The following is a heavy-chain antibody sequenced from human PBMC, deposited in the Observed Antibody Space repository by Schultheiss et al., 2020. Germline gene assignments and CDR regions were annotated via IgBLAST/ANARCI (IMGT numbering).Heavy chain of an antibody. J-gene: IGHJ4*02. CDR3: ARQGGSYDTSIDY. CDR2: FYTSGST. CDR1: GGSISSGGYY. D-gene: IGHD3-16*01. Sequence: SETLSLTCTVSGGSISSGGYYWSWIRQPPGKGLEWIGRFYTSGSTNYNPSLKSRVTISVDTSKNQFSLKLGSVTAADTAVYYCARQGGSYDTSIDYWGQGTLVTVSS. V-gene: IGHV4-61*02.